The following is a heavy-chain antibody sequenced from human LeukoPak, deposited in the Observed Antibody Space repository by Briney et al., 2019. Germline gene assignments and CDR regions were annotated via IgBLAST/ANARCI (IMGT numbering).Heavy chain of an antibody. J-gene: IGHJ4*02. CDR2: IIPIFGTA. D-gene: IGHD6-13*01. V-gene: IGHV1-69*05. Sequence: SVKVSCKASGGTFSSYAISWVRQAPGQGLEWMGRIIPIFGTANYAQKFQGRVTITTDESASTAYMELSSLRSEDTAVYYCAGGGRIAAANPLDYWGQGTLVTVSS. CDR1: GGTFSSYA. CDR3: AGGGRIAAANPLDY.